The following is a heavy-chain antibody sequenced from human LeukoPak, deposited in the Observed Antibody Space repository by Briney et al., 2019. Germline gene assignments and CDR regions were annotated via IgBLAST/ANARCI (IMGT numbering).Heavy chain of an antibody. V-gene: IGHV4-31*03. CDR1: GGSISSGGYY. J-gene: IGHJ4*02. Sequence: SQTLSFTCTVSGGSISSGGYYWSWIRQHPGKGLEWIGYIYYSGSTYYNPSLKSRVTISVDTSKNQFSLKLSSVTAADTAVYYCARIYSSGYTLAPHFDYWGQGTLVTVSS. CDR2: IYYSGST. D-gene: IGHD3-22*01. CDR3: ARIYSSGYTLAPHFDY.